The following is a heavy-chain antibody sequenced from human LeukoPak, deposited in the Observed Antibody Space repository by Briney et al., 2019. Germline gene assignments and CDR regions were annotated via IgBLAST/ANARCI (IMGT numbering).Heavy chain of an antibody. Sequence: GGSLRLSCAASGFTFSSYWMHWVRQAPGKALVWVSRINSDGSSTNYADSVKGRFTISRDNAKNTLYLQMNSLRAEDTAVYYCATSRTFDYWGQGTLVTVSS. V-gene: IGHV3-74*01. CDR1: GFTFSSYW. CDR2: INSDGSST. J-gene: IGHJ4*02. CDR3: ATSRTFDY.